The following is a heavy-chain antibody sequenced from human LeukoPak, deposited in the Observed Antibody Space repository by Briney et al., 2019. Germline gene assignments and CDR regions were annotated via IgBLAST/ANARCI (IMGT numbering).Heavy chain of an antibody. CDR1: GGSISSYY. Sequence: SETLSLTCTVSGGSISSYYWSWIRQPPGKGLEWIGYIYYSGSTNYNPSLKSRVTISVDTSKNQFSLKLSSVTAADTAVYYCARHSKVPNYYDSSGSLDYWGQGTLVTVSS. D-gene: IGHD3-22*01. V-gene: IGHV4-59*08. J-gene: IGHJ4*02. CDR3: ARHSKVPNYYDSSGSLDY. CDR2: IYYSGST.